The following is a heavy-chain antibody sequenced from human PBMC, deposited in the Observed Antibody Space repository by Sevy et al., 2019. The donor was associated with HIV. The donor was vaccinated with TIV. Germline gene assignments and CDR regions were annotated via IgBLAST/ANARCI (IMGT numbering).Heavy chain of an antibody. V-gene: IGHV4-34*01. CDR1: GGSFSGYY. Sequence: SETLSLTCAVYGGSFSGYYWSWIRQPPGKGLEWIGEINHSGSTNYNPSLKSRVTISVDTSKNQFSLKLSSVTAADTAVYYCARGYLNGSSTSCYLDYWGQGTLVTVSS. CDR3: ARGYLNGSSTSCYLDY. CDR2: INHSGST. J-gene: IGHJ4*02. D-gene: IGHD2-2*01.